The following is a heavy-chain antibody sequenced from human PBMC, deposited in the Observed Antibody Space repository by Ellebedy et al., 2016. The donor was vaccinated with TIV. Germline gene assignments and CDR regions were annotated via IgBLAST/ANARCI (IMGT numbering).Heavy chain of an antibody. CDR2: ISAYNGHI. V-gene: IGHV1-18*01. D-gene: IGHD1-26*01. CDR1: GYTFTNYG. CDR3: AKGASAPRGFDQ. Sequence: AASVKVSCKASGYTFTNYGITWVRQAPGQGLGWMGWISAYNGHIDYAPKLQGRVTMTTDTSTSTAYMELRSLTSDDTAMYYCAKGASAPRGFDQWGQGTLVTVSS. J-gene: IGHJ4*02.